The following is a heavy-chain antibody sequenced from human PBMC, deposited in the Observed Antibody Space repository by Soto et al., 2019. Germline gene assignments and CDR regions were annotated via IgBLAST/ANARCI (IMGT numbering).Heavy chain of an antibody. V-gene: IGHV3-23*01. CDR1: GFTFSSYA. Sequence: QPGGSLRLSCAASGFTFSSYAMSWVRQAPGKGLGWVSAISSSGVSTFYADSVKGRFTISRDNSRNTLYLQMNSLRAEDTAVYYCAGGTYYFDYCGRGTLVTVSS. D-gene: IGHD1-26*01. CDR2: ISSSGVST. J-gene: IGHJ4*02. CDR3: AGGTYYFDY.